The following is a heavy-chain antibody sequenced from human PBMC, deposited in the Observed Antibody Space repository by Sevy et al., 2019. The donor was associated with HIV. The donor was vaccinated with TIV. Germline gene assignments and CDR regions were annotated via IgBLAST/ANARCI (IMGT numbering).Heavy chain of an antibody. CDR2: INEDGSRL. CDR3: ARDRAYSAVDY. D-gene: IGHD5-18*01. V-gene: IGHV3-7*01. J-gene: IGHJ4*02. Sequence: GGSLRLSCVASGFTFSDSWMIWVRQAPGKGLERIAFINEDGSRLGDVDSVRGRFTISRENIKNSLYLQMNNPGAEDTALYCSARDRAYSAVDYWGQGTLVTVSS. CDR1: GFTFSDSW.